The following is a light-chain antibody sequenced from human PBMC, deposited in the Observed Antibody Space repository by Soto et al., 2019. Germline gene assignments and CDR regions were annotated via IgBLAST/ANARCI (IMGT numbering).Light chain of an antibody. Sequence: AIHITQSPSSLSASVGDRVPITFRASQGIRNDLGWYQKEPGKDPKILIHAASSLESAVPSRFSGSVSGTDFNLTISSLQTEEFATYCCLPAYNYTWTIGHGTQMAIK. CDR2: AAS. CDR3: LPAYNYTWT. CDR1: QGIRND. J-gene: IGKJ1*01. V-gene: IGKV1-6*01.